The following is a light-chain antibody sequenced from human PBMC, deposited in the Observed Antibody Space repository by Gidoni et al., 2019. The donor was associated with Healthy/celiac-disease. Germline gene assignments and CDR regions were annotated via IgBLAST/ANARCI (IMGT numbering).Light chain of an antibody. J-gene: IGKJ4*01. CDR1: QSVSSY. CDR2: DAS. V-gene: IGKV3-11*01. Sequence: EIVLTQSPATLSLFPGERATLSCRASQSVSSYLSWYQQKPGQAPRLLIYDASNRATGIPARFSGSGSGTYFTLTISSLEPEDFAVYYCQQRSNWLTFGGGTKVEIK. CDR3: QQRSNWLT.